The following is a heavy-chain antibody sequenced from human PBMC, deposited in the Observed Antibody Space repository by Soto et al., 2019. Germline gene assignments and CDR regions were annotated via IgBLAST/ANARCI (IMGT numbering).Heavy chain of an antibody. CDR3: ARYAYGLSSSSWYRGGWFDP. Sequence: EVQLLESGGGLGQPGGSLRLSCAASGFSFTSYTMAWVRQAPGKGLEWVSAISGRGSSPYYADSVKGRFTVSRDSSKDMVYLQMDSLRAEDTVVYYCARYAYGLSSSSWYRGGWFDPWGQGTLVTVSS. CDR1: GFSFTSYT. D-gene: IGHD6-13*01. J-gene: IGHJ5*02. CDR2: ISGRGSSP. V-gene: IGHV3-23*01.